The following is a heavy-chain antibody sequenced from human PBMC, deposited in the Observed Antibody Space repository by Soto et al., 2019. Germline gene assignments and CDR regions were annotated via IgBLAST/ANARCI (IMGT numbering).Heavy chain of an antibody. CDR2: IKHSGST. J-gene: IGHJ2*01. V-gene: IGHV4-34*01. CDR3: ASCFFYCYGAPRNLHSFPAQRSSDL. CDR1: GVLSGCY. Sequence: SEELPHPKGGSGGVLSGCYWSWFRQPPGKGVGWVGGIKHSGSTKHNPALKSRVTISVDTSKNQFSLTLSSVTAADTAVYYCASCFFYCYGAPRNLHSFPAQRSSDL. D-gene: IGHD2-15*01.